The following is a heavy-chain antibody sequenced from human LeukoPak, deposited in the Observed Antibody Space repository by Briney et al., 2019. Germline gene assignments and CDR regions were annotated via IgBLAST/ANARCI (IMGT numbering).Heavy chain of an antibody. J-gene: IGHJ5*02. D-gene: IGHD6-13*01. Sequence: PSETLSLTCTVSGGSISSYYWSWIRQPPGKGLEWIGYIYYSGSTNYNPSLKSRVTISVDTSKNQFSLTLSSVTAADTAVYYCARESSSSWYGASKNWFDPWGQGTLVTVSS. CDR2: IYYSGST. CDR1: GGSISSYY. V-gene: IGHV4-59*12. CDR3: ARESSSSWYGASKNWFDP.